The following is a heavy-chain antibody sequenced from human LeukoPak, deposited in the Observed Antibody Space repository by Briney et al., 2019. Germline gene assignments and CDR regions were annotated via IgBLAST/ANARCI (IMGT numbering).Heavy chain of an antibody. CDR1: GFKFSSYA. J-gene: IGHJ4*02. Sequence: PGGSLRLSCAASGFKFSSYAMHWVRQAPGKGLEWVAVISYDGSNKYDADSVKGRFTISRDNSKNTLYLEMKSLRAEDTAVYYCARGRGGTTTPYYFDSWGQGALVTVSS. V-gene: IGHV3-30*04. CDR2: ISYDGSNK. CDR3: ARGRGGTTTPYYFDS. D-gene: IGHD1-26*01.